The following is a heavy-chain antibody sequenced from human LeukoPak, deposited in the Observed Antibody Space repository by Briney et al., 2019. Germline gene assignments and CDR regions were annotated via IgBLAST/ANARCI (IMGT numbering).Heavy chain of an antibody. CDR1: GFTFSSYW. V-gene: IGHV3-7*01. D-gene: IGHD5-12*01. CDR3: AATIVDIVATDNA. CDR2: IKQDGSEK. Sequence: PGGSLRLSCAASGFTFSSYWMSWVRQAPGKGLEWVANIKQDGSEKYYVDSVKGRFTISRDNDKNSLYLQMNSLRAEDTAVYYCAATIVDIVATDNAWGQGTLVTVSS. J-gene: IGHJ4*02.